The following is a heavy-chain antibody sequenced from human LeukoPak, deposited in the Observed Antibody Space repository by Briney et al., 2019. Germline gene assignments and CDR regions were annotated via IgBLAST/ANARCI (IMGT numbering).Heavy chain of an antibody. Sequence: GESLKISCAASGFTFSSYPMSWVRQAPGKGLEWVSGISGSGATTYYADSVKGRFTISRDNSKNMLYVQMNSLRDEDTAVYYCAKGHYCDRSGYYGCDYWGQGTLVTVSS. CDR1: GFTFSSYP. V-gene: IGHV3-23*01. CDR3: AKGHYCDRSGYYGCDY. CDR2: ISGSGATT. D-gene: IGHD3-22*01. J-gene: IGHJ4*02.